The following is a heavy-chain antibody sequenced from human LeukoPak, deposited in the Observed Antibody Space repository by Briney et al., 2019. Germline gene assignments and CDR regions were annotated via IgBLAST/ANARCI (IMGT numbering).Heavy chain of an antibody. CDR2: IYYSGST. V-gene: IGHV4-59*01. Sequence: SETLSLTCTVSGGSISSYYWSWIRQPPGKGLEWIGYIYYSGSTNYNPSLKSRVTISVDTSKNQFSLKLSSVTAADTAVYYCARVDSRDSYNYYFDYWGQGTLVTVSS. J-gene: IGHJ4*02. D-gene: IGHD5-24*01. CDR1: GGSISSYY. CDR3: ARVDSRDSYNYYFDY.